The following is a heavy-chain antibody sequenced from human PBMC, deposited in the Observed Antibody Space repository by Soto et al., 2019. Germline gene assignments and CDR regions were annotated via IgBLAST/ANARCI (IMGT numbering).Heavy chain of an antibody. D-gene: IGHD3-3*01. CDR1: GGSISSYY. J-gene: IGHJ5*02. V-gene: IGHV4-59*01. CDR3: ARVYYDFWSGYRANNWFDP. CDR2: IYYSGST. Sequence: PSETLSLTCTVYGGSISSYYWSWIRQPPGKGLEWIGYIYYSGSTNYNPSLKSRVTISVDTSKNQFSLKLSSVTAADTAVYYCARVYYDFWSGYRANNWFDPWCQGTLVTVSS.